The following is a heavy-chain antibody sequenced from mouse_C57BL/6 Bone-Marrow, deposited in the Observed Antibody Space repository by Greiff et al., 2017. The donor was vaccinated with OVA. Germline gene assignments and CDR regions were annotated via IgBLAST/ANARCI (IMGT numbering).Heavy chain of an antibody. D-gene: IGHD1-2*01. J-gene: IGHJ1*03. Sequence: EVQLVESGGGLVKPGGSLKLSCAASGFTFSSYAMSWVRQTPEKRLEWVATISDGGSYTYYPDNVKGRFTISRDNAKNNLYLQMSHLKSEDTAMYYCAREGITTAPHWYFDVWGTGTTLTVSS. CDR2: ISDGGSYT. CDR3: AREGITTAPHWYFDV. V-gene: IGHV5-4*01. CDR1: GFTFSSYA.